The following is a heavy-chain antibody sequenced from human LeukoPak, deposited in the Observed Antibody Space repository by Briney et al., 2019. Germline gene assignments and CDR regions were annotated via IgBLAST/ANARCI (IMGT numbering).Heavy chain of an antibody. CDR3: ARGAYYYED. Sequence: GGSLRLSCAASGFTFSSHSMNWVRQAPGKGLEWVSYISSSSSTIYYADSVKGRFTISRDNAKNSLYLQMNSLRAEDTAVYYCARGAYYYEDWGQGTLVTVSS. CDR1: GFTFSSHS. J-gene: IGHJ4*02. D-gene: IGHD3-22*01. V-gene: IGHV3-48*01. CDR2: ISSSSSTI.